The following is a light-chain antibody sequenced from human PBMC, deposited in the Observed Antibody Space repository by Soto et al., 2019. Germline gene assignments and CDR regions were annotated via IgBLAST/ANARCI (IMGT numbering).Light chain of an antibody. Sequence: QFVLTQPPSVSAAPGQKVTISCSGSNSNIGKNYVSWYQQLPGTAPRLLIYDNDKRPSGIPDRFSGFKSGASATLGITGLQTGDEADYYCATWDSSLTSGVFGGGTQLTVL. CDR3: ATWDSSLTSGV. J-gene: IGLJ2*01. CDR2: DND. CDR1: NSNIGKNY. V-gene: IGLV1-51*01.